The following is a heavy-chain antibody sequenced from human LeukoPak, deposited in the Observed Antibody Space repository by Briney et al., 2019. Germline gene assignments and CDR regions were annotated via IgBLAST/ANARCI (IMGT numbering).Heavy chain of an antibody. CDR2: IKSKTDGGTT. J-gene: IGHJ3*02. Sequence: GGSLRLSCAASGFTLSNVWMNRVRQAPGKGLEWVGRIKSKTDGGTTDYAAPVKGRFTISRDDPKNTLYLQMNSLKSEDTAVYYCTTEGAVTTKGAFDIWGQGTKVTVSS. V-gene: IGHV3-15*05. D-gene: IGHD4-17*01. CDR1: GFTLSNVW. CDR3: TTEGAVTTKGAFDI.